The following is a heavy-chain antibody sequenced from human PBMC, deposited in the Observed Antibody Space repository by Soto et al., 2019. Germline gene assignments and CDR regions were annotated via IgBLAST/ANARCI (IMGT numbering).Heavy chain of an antibody. CDR1: GGSFSGYY. D-gene: IGHD5-12*01. Sequence: SETLSLTCAVYGGSFSGYYWSWIRQPPGKGPEWIGEINHSGSTNYNPSLKSRVTISVDTSKNQFSLKLSSVTAADTAVYYCARSRRDGSNWYYYYYYGMDVWGQGTTVTV. V-gene: IGHV4-34*01. CDR2: INHSGST. CDR3: ARSRRDGSNWYYYYYYGMDV. J-gene: IGHJ6*02.